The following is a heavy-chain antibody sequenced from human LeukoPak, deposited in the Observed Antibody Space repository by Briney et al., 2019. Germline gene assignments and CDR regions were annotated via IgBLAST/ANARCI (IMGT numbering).Heavy chain of an antibody. D-gene: IGHD5/OR15-5a*01. Sequence: PGRSLRLSCAASGFTFSSYGMHWVRQAPGKGLEWVAVISYDGSNKYYADSVKGRFTISRDNSKNTLYLQMNSLRTEDTAVYYCARGKSVLDYWGQGTLVTVSS. J-gene: IGHJ4*02. V-gene: IGHV3-30*03. CDR3: ARGKSVLDY. CDR1: GFTFSSYG. CDR2: ISYDGSNK.